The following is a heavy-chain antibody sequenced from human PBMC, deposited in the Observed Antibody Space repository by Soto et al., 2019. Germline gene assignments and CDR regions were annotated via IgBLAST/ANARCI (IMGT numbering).Heavy chain of an antibody. CDR1: GFTFSSYG. Sequence: GGSLRLSCAASGFTFSSYGMHWVRQAPGKGLEWVSVIYSGGSTYYADSVKGRFTISRDNSKNTLYLQMNSLRAEDTAVYYCARDLSLSYWGQGTLVTVS. V-gene: IGHV3-66*01. CDR3: ARDLSLSY. CDR2: IYSGGST. J-gene: IGHJ4*02.